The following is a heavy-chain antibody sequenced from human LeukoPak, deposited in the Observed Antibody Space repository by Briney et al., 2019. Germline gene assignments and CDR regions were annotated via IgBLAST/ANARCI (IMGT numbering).Heavy chain of an antibody. CDR2: IKTKTDGGTT. CDR3: TTGYYDILTGYFSFDY. D-gene: IGHD3-9*01. J-gene: IGHJ4*02. Sequence: GGSLRLSCAASGLIFSNAWMSWVRQAPGKGLEWVGRIKTKTDGGTTDYAAPVKGRFTISRDDSKNTLYLQMNSLKTEDTAVYFCTTGYYDILTGYFSFDYWGQGTLVTVSS. V-gene: IGHV3-15*01. CDR1: GLIFSNAW.